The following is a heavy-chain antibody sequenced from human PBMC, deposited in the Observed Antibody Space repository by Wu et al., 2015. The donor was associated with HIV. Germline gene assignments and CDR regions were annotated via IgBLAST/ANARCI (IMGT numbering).Heavy chain of an antibody. V-gene: IGHV1-2*02. CDR3: ASPPLHYYYSGAP. D-gene: IGHD3-10*01. J-gene: IGHJ4*02. Sequence: QVQMEQSGAEVKKPGSSVKVSCKASGGTFNNYVIGWVRQAPGQGLEWMGWINPNSGGTNYAQKFQGRLTMTSDRSISTAYMELRELTSDDTAVYYCASPPLHYYYSGAPWGQGTLVTVSS. CDR1: GGTFNNYV. CDR2: INPNSGGT.